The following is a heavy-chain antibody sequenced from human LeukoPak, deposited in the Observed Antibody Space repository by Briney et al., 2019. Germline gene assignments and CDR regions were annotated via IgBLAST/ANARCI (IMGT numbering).Heavy chain of an antibody. D-gene: IGHD5-24*01. CDR2: ISNDERNK. Sequence: GGSLRLSCLASGFIFHNFAMHWVRQAPGKGLEWVAVISNDERNKYYRDSVKGRFTISRDNSKNTVYLQMNSLRTEDTAVYYCARPSPPGDGYNPCDYWGPGALVIVSS. CDR3: ARPSPPGDGYNPCDY. V-gene: IGHV3-30*04. J-gene: IGHJ4*02. CDR1: GFIFHNFA.